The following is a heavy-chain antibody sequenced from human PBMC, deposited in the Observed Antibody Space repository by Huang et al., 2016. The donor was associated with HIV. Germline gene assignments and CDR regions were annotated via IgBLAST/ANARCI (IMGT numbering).Heavy chain of an antibody. CDR1: TFSFGAYW. D-gene: IGHD1-7*01. CDR3: ATKTGAMDI. V-gene: IGHV3-7*01. J-gene: IGHJ6*02. Sequence: VESGGRLVQPGGSIRLSCVGSTFSFGAYWMSWVRQTPGKGLEWVANSKQDESEKDYVESVKGRFNISRDNAKKILFLQMDNVRVEDTATYYCATKTGAMDIWGQGTAVTVS. CDR2: SKQDESEK.